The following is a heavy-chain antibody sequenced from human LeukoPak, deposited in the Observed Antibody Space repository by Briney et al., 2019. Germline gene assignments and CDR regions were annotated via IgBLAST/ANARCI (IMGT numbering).Heavy chain of an antibody. V-gene: IGHV3-13*01. D-gene: IGHD1-1*01. CDR2: IGTASDT. CDR3: ARGPPRGKYYYMDV. J-gene: IGHJ6*03. CDR1: GFTFSSFD. Sequence: PGGSLRFSCAASGFTFSSFDMHWVRQPTGQGLEWVSTIGTASDTYYPGSVEGRFTLSRDNAKNSLYLQMNSLTAGDTAVYYCARGPPRGKYYYMDVWGKGTTVTVSS.